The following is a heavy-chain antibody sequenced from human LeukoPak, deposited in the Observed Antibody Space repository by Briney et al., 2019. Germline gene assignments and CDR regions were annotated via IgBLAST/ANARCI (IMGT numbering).Heavy chain of an antibody. CDR3: ARGIVDTAMVSSLDY. J-gene: IGHJ4*02. Sequence: PSETLSLTCAVYGGSFSGYYWSWIRQPPGKGLEWIGEISHSGSTNYNPSLKSRVTISVDTSKNQFSLKLSSVTAADTAVYYCARGIVDTAMVSSLDYWGQGTLVTVSS. V-gene: IGHV4-34*01. D-gene: IGHD5-18*01. CDR2: ISHSGST. CDR1: GGSFSGYY.